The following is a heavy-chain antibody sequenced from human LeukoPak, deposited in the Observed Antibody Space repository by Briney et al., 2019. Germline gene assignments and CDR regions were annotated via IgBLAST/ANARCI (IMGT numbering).Heavy chain of an antibody. D-gene: IGHD6-6*01. Sequence: SETLSLTCTVSGGSISSGGYYWSWIRQHPGKGLEWIGYIYYSGSTYYNPSLKSRVTISVDTSKDQFSLKLSSVTAADTAVYYCARGVIAARTHYYGMDVWGQGTTVTVSS. CDR1: GGSISSGGYY. CDR3: ARGVIAARTHYYGMDV. V-gene: IGHV4-31*03. J-gene: IGHJ6*02. CDR2: IYYSGST.